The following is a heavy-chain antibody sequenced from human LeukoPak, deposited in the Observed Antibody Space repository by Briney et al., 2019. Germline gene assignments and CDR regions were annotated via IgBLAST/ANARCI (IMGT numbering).Heavy chain of an antibody. J-gene: IGHJ4*02. V-gene: IGHV1-69*06. CDR1: GGTFSSYA. Sequence: SMKVSCKASGGTFSSYAISWVRQAPGQGLEWMGGIIPIFGTANYAQKFQGRVTITADKSTSTAYMELSSLRSEDTAVYYCASLEHILLTGPLGYWGQGTLVTVSS. D-gene: IGHD3-9*01. CDR2: IIPIFGTA. CDR3: ASLEHILLTGPLGY.